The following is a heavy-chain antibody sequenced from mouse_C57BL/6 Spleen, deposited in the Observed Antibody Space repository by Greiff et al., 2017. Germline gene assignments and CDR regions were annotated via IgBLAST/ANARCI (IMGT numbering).Heavy chain of an antibody. CDR3: ARGGYGYDGYAWFAY. D-gene: IGHD2-3*01. J-gene: IGHJ3*01. CDR1: GYSITSGYY. Sequence: DVKLVASGPGLVKPSQSLSLTCSVTGYSITSGYYWNWIRQFPGNKLEWMGYISYDGSNNYNPSLKNRISITRDTSKNQFFRKLHSVTTDDTATYYCARGGYGYDGYAWFAYWGQGTLVTVSA. V-gene: IGHV3-6*01. CDR2: ISYDGSN.